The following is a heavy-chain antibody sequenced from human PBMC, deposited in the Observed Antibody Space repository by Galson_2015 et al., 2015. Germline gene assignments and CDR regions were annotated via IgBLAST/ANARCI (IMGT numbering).Heavy chain of an antibody. CDR1: GFTVSSNH. V-gene: IGHV3-66*02. CDR2: IYSGGST. CDR3: ARHYHDISGYYNYFDY. J-gene: IGHJ4*02. D-gene: IGHD3-22*01. Sequence: SLRLSCAASGFTVSSNHMSWVRQAPGKGLEWVSVIYSGGSTYSADSVQGRFTISRDNSKNTLYLQMNSLRAEDTAVYYCARHYHDISGYYNYFDYRGQGTRVTVSS.